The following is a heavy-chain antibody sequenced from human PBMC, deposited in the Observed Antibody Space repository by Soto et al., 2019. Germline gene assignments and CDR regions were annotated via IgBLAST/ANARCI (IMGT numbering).Heavy chain of an antibody. V-gene: IGHV3-23*01. CDR1: GFTFSSYV. D-gene: IGHD2-15*01. CDR2: ISGTSDII. J-gene: IGHJ4*02. CDR3: ARRPRCSGGICYGFDW. Sequence: EVQLLESGGGLVQTGGSLRLSCAASGFTFSSYVLSWVRQAPGEGLDWVSIISGTSDIIKYADSVKGRFTISRDNSNNMFDLQTNSLRAEDTAIYYCARRPRCSGGICYGFDWWGQGTLVTVSP.